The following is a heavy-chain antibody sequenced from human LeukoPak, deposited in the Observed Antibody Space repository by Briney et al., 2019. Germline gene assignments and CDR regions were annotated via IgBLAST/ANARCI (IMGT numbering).Heavy chain of an antibody. J-gene: IGHJ6*03. Sequence: PSETLSLTCTVSGGSISSSSYYWGWIRQPPGKGLEWIGSIYYSGSSYYNPSLKSRVTTSVDTSKNHFSLRLSSVTAADTAVYYCARDLDRSGYYYDYYYYYMDVWGKGTTVTVSS. CDR2: IYYSGSS. CDR3: ARDLDRSGYYYDYYYYYMDV. D-gene: IGHD3-22*01. CDR1: GGSISSSSYY. V-gene: IGHV4-39*07.